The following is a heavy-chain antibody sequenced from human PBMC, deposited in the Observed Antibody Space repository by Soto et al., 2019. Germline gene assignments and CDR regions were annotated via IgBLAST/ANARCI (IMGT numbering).Heavy chain of an antibody. CDR1: GFTFSSYA. V-gene: IGHV3-23*01. CDR2: ISDSGGST. CDR3: AKNPFSSCYEDYFDY. D-gene: IGHD6-13*01. Sequence: EVQLLESGGGLVQPGGSLRLSCAASGFTFSSYAMSWVRQAPGKGLEWVSAISDSGGSTYYTDSVKGRFTISRDNSKNTLYLEMHSLRAEDTAVFYCAKNPFSSCYEDYFDYWGQGTLVSVSS. J-gene: IGHJ4*02.